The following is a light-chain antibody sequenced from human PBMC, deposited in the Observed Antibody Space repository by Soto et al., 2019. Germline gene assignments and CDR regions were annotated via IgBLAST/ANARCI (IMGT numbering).Light chain of an antibody. CDR2: DAS. V-gene: IGKV3-11*01. J-gene: IGKJ5*01. CDR1: QSVGSY. Sequence: EIVLTQSPVTLSLSPGERATLSCRASQSVGSYLAWYQQKPGQAPRLLIYDASNRATGIPARFSGSGSGTDFTLTISSLQSEDFAVYYCQQYDDWPLTFGQGTRLEIK. CDR3: QQYDDWPLT.